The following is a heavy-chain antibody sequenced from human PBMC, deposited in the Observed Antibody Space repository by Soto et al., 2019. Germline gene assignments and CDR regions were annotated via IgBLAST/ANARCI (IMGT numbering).Heavy chain of an antibody. J-gene: IGHJ4*02. CDR3: ARDRYFDWLLGFDY. D-gene: IGHD3-9*01. Sequence: ASVKVSFKASCYTFTSYGISWVRHAPGQGLEWMGWISAYNGNTNYAQKFQGRVTITRDTSASTAYMELSSLRSEDTAVYYCARDRYFDWLLGFDYWGQGTLVTVSS. CDR1: CYTFTSYG. V-gene: IGHV1-18*01. CDR2: ISAYNGNT.